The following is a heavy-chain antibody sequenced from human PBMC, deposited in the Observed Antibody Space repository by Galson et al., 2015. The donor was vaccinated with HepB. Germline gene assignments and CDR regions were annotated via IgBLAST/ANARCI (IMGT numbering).Heavy chain of an antibody. J-gene: IGHJ4*02. D-gene: IGHD2-21*01. CDR3: AHRGILVGGAADFDY. V-gene: IGHV2-5*02. CDR1: GFSLRNNGVG. CDR2: VYWDDEK. Sequence: PALVKPTPTLTLTCTFSGFSLRNNGVGVGWIRQPPGKALEWLALVYWDDEKRYSPHLKSRLTITKDTFKNQVVLTMTMMDPVDTATYYCAHRGILVGGAADFDYWGQGTLVTVSS.